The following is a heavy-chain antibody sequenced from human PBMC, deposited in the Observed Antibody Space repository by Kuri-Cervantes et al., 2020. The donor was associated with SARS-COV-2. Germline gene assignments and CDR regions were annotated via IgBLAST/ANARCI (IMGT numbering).Heavy chain of an antibody. CDR3: ARDGGRDDYIWGSYRLFDY. CDR1: GFTFSSYA. J-gene: IGHJ4*02. V-gene: IGHV3-23*01. D-gene: IGHD3-16*02. Sequence: GESLKLSCAASGFTFSSYAMSWVRQAPGKGLEWVSAISGSGGSTYYADSVKGRFTISRDNSKNTLYLQMNSLRAEDTAVYYCARDGGRDDYIWGSYRLFDYWGQGTLVTVSS. CDR2: ISGSGGST.